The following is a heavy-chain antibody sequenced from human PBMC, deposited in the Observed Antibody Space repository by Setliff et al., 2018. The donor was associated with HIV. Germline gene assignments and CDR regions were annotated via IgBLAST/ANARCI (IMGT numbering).Heavy chain of an antibody. CDR2: IYYSGGT. CDR3: ARDQAFGERFFDY. J-gene: IGHJ4*02. Sequence: SETLSLTCTVSGGSISSTSYYWGWIRQPPGKGLGWIGNIYYSGGTDYHPSLKSRVTISVDTSKNQFSLKLRSVTAADTAVYYCARDQAFGERFFDYWGQGIPVTVSS. D-gene: IGHD3-10*01. V-gene: IGHV4-39*02. CDR1: GGSISSTSYY.